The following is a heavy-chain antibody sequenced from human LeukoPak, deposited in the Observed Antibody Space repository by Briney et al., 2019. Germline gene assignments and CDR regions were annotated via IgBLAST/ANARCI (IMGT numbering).Heavy chain of an antibody. V-gene: IGHV3-23*01. CDR3: AKTGLKVPRSYFDY. J-gene: IGHJ4*02. D-gene: IGHD3-10*01. Sequence: QTGGSLRLSCAASGFTFSSYAMSWVRQAPGEGLEWVSAIGDSGGSTYYADSVRGRFTISRDNSKNTLYLQMNSLRAEDTAIYYCAKTGLKVPRSYFDYWGQGALVTVSS. CDR1: GFTFSSYA. CDR2: IGDSGGST.